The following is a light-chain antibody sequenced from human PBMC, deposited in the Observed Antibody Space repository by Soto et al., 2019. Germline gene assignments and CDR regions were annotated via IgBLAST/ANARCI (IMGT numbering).Light chain of an antibody. CDR2: DAS. Sequence: DMQLTGCRSSLSAAVGDNVPLPCQASQDISNYLNWYQQKPGKAPKLLIYDASNLETGVPSRFSGSGSGTDFTFTISSLQPEDIATYYCQQYDNLLLTFGGGTKV. CDR1: QDISNY. J-gene: IGKJ4*01. V-gene: IGKV1-33*01. CDR3: QQYDNLLLT.